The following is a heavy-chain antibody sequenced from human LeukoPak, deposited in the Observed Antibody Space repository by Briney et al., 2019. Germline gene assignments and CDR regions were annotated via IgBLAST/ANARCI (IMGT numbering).Heavy chain of an antibody. CDR1: GFTFSSYS. D-gene: IGHD3-22*01. CDR3: ARDVYYDSSGYLDFDY. Sequence: PGGSLRLSCAASGFTFSSYSMNWVRQAPGKGLEWVSSISSSSSYIYYADSVKGRFTISRDNAKYSLYLQMNSLRAEDTAVYYCARDVYYDSSGYLDFDYWGQGTLVTVSS. CDR2: ISSSSSYI. V-gene: IGHV3-21*01. J-gene: IGHJ4*02.